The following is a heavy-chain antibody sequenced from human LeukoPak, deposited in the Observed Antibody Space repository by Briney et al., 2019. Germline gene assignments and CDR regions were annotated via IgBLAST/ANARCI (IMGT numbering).Heavy chain of an antibody. CDR3: ATQKEITMIVVALDH. D-gene: IGHD3-22*01. CDR2: IIPILGIA. V-gene: IGHV1-69*04. J-gene: IGHJ4*02. Sequence: ASVKVSCKASGGTFSSYAISWVRQAPGQGLEWMGRIIPILGIANYAQKFQARVTITADKSTSTAYMELSSLRSEDTAVYYCATQKEITMIVVALDHWGQGTLVTVSS. CDR1: GGTFSSYA.